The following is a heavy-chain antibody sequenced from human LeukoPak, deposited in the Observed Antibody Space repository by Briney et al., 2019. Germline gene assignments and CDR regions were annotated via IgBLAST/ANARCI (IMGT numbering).Heavy chain of an antibody. Sequence: GGSLRLSCAASGFTFNSYALHWVRQAPGKGLEWVAVISYDGSNKYYADSVKGRFTISRDISKNTLYLQMNSLRAEDTAVYYCARDNYDSSGPYYFDYWGQGTLVTVSS. V-gene: IGHV3-30*04. D-gene: IGHD3-22*01. J-gene: IGHJ4*02. CDR2: ISYDGSNK. CDR3: ARDNYDSSGPYYFDY. CDR1: GFTFNSYA.